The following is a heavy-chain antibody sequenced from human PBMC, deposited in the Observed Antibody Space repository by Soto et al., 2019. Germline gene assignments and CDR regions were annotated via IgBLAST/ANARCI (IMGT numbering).Heavy chain of an antibody. J-gene: IGHJ6*02. CDR3: ARTPYVGFAYCYGMDV. CDR2: TYYRSKWYN. V-gene: IGHV6-1*01. CDR1: GDSVSSNSAA. D-gene: IGHD3-16*01. Sequence: SQTLSLTCAISGDSVSSNSAAWNWIRQSPSRGLEWLGRTYYRSKWYNDYAVSVKSRITINPDTSKNQFSLQLNSVTPEDTAVYYCARTPYVGFAYCYGMDVWGQGTTVTVSS.